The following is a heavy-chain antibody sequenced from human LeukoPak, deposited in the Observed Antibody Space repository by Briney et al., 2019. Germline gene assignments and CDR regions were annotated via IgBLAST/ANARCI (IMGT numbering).Heavy chain of an antibody. V-gene: IGHV1-69*05. Sequence: ASVKVSCKASGGTFSSYAISWVRQAPGQGLEWMGGIIPIFGTANYAQKFQGRVTITTDESTSTAYMELSSLRSEDTAVYYCARAGLVTTVTTSPYYFDYWGQGTLVTVSS. CDR3: ARAGLVTTVTTSPYYFDY. CDR1: GGTFSSYA. J-gene: IGHJ4*02. CDR2: IIPIFGTA. D-gene: IGHD4-17*01.